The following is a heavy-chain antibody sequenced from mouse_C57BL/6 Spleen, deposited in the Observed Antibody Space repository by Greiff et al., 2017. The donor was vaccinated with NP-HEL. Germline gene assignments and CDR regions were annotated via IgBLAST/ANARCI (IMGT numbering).Heavy chain of an antibody. Sequence: VQLQQSGPELVKPGASVKISCKASGYAFSSSWMNWVKQRPGKGLEWIGRIYPGDGDTNYNGKFKGKATLTADKSSSTAYMQLSSLSSEDSAVYCCAGGDYGSSHWYFGVWGTGTTVTVSS. CDR3: AGGDYGSSHWYFGV. V-gene: IGHV1-82*01. D-gene: IGHD1-1*01. CDR1: GYAFSSSW. J-gene: IGHJ1*03. CDR2: IYPGDGDT.